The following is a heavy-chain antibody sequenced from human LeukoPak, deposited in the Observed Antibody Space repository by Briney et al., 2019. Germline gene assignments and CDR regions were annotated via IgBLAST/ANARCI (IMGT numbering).Heavy chain of an antibody. V-gene: IGHV4-38-2*02. J-gene: IGHJ4*02. CDR2: IHHSGST. CDR3: ARGGPTNFDY. D-gene: IGHD2-15*01. Sequence: PSETLSLTCIVSGYSISSGYYWGWIRQPPGKGLEWIGNIHHSGSTYYNPSLKSRVTISVDTSKNQFPLKLSSVTAADTAVYYCARGGPTNFDYWGQGTLVTVSS. CDR1: GYSISSGYY.